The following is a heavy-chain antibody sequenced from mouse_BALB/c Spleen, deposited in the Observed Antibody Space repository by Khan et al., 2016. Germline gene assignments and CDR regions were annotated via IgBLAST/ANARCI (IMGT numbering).Heavy chain of an antibody. V-gene: IGHV1-4*01. J-gene: IGHJ3*01. CDR2: INHGTGYS. Sequence: QVQLKESGSELARPGASVKMSCKASGYTFTSYTIHWVKQRHGKGLAWIGYINHGTGYSSYNQKFKDKATWTADKSSNTTYMQLSSLTSEASAVYYCARNYDGCAYCGQGTLVTVSA. D-gene: IGHD1-1*01. CDR1: GYTFTSYT. CDR3: ARNYDGCAY.